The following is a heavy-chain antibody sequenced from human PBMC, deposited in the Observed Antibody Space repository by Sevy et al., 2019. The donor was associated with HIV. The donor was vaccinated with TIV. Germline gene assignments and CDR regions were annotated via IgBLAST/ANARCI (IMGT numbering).Heavy chain of an antibody. J-gene: IGHJ4*02. Sequence: GGSLRLSCAASGFNFSAAAMHWVRQASGKGLEWVGRIRSEGKNYATAYAVSVTGRFTIYRDESKKMVFLQMSSLKTEDTAVYYCTKHSHADYWGRGTLVTVSS. CDR1: GFNFSAAA. CDR3: TKHSHADY. CDR2: IRSEGKNYAT. V-gene: IGHV3-73*01.